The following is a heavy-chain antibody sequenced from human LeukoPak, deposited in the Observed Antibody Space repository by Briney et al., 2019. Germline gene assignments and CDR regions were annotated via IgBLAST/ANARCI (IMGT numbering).Heavy chain of an antibody. J-gene: IGHJ4*02. CDR3: ARSDGKMDY. V-gene: IGHV3-30-3*01. D-gene: IGHD1-14*01. CDR2: ISYDGSNK. CDR1: GFTFSSYA. Sequence: GGSLRLSCAASGFTFSSYAMHWVRQAPGKGLEWVAVISYDGSNKYYADSVKGRFTISRDNSKNTLYLQMNSLRAEDTAVYYCARSDGKMDYWGQGTLVTVSS.